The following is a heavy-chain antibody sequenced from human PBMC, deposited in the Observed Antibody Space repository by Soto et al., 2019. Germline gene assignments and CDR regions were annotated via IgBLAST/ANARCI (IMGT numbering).Heavy chain of an antibody. CDR3: AIASVACLD. CDR2: ISYDGNNK. J-gene: IGHJ4*02. D-gene: IGHD2-21*01. V-gene: IGHV3-30-3*01. CDR1: GFIFSSYA. Sequence: QVQLVESGGGGVQHGRSLRLSCAASGFIFSSYAMHWVRQAPVKGLEWVAVISYDGNNKYYADSVKGRFTISRDNSKNTLFLQVTRVRAEDTAVYYFAIASVACLDWGQGNLVTVFS.